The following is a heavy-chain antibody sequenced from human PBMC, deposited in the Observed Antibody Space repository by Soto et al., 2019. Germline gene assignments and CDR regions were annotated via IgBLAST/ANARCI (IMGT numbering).Heavy chain of an antibody. CDR3: AKDMRLVDAPFDP. CDR1: GFTFSTYS. CDR2: ISGSGGST. Sequence: GGSLRLSCAASGFTFSTYSMSWVRQAPGKGLEWVSAISGSGGSTYYVDSVKGRFTISRDNSKNTLYLQMNSLRVEDTAVYYCAKDMRLVDAPFDPWGQGILVTVSS. V-gene: IGHV3-23*01. J-gene: IGHJ5*02. D-gene: IGHD2-8*01.